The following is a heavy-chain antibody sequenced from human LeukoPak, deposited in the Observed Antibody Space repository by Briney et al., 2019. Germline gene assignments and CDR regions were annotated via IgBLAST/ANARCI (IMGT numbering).Heavy chain of an antibody. CDR3: ARGGYGETRGLDY. D-gene: IGHD4-17*01. CDR2: INHSGST. J-gene: IGHJ4*02. Sequence: SETLSLTCAVYGGSFSGYYWSWIRQPPGMGLEWIGEINHSGSTYYNPSLKSRVTISVDTSKNQFSLKLSSVTAADTAVYYCARGGYGETRGLDYWGQGTLVTVSS. V-gene: IGHV4-34*09. CDR1: GGSFSGYY.